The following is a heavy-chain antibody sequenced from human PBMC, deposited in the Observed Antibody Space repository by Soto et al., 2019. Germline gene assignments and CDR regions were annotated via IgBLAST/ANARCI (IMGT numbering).Heavy chain of an antibody. CDR1: GYTFTSYG. V-gene: IGHV1-18*04. J-gene: IGHJ4*02. CDR2: ISAYNGNT. D-gene: IGHD2-8*01. CDR3: ASGDIVLMAGGY. Sequence: ASVKVSCKASGYTFTSYGIGWVRQAPGQGLEWMGWISAYNGNTNYAQKLQGRVTMTTDTSTSTAYMELRSLRSDDTAVYYCASGDIVLMAGGYWGQGTLVTVSS.